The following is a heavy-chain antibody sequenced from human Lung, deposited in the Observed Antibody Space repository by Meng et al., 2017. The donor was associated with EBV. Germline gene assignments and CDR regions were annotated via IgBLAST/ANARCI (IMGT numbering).Heavy chain of an antibody. V-gene: IGHV4-4*02. CDR1: GASISRSDL. Sequence: QVHLPGAGPGLVKPSGTLSLPCDVSGASISRSDLWSWVRQPPGKGLEWIGEIYHSGSTNYNPSLKSRVTISVDTSKNQFSLSLNSVTAADTAVYYCARGGTSSAPFDYWGQETLVTVSS. J-gene: IGHJ4*02. CDR3: ARGGTSSAPFDY. CDR2: IYHSGST. D-gene: IGHD2-2*01.